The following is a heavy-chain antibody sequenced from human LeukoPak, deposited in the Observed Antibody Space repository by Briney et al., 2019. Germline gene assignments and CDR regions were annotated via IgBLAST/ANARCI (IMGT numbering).Heavy chain of an antibody. CDR2: IYSCCNT. J-gene: IGHJ4*02. Sequence: GGSLRLSCAASGFTVSSNYMSWVRQSPGKGLEWVSVIYSCCNTFYADSVKGRFTISRDNSKDTVYLQMNNLRAEDTAVYYCARHPLAGAYWGQGTLVTVSS. CDR3: ARHPLAGAY. D-gene: IGHD6-19*01. CDR1: GFTVSSNY. V-gene: IGHV3-53*01.